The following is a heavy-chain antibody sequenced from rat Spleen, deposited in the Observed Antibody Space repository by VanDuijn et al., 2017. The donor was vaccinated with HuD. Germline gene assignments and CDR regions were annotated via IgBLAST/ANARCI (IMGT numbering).Heavy chain of an antibody. V-gene: IGHV5-31*01. Sequence: EVQLVESGGGLVQPGRSLKLSCVASGFTFNNYWMTWIRRAPGKGLEWISSISNTGDNTYYPDSVKGRFTISRDNAKSTLYLQMNSLRSEDTATYYCTGGEDYGYAYYFDYWGQGVMVTVSS. CDR2: ISNTGDNT. CDR1: GFTFNNYW. J-gene: IGHJ2*01. D-gene: IGHD1-6*01. CDR3: TGGEDYGYAYYFDY.